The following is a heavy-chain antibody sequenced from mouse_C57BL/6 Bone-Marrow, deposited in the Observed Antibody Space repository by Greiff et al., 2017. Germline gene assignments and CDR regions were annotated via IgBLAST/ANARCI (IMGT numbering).Heavy chain of an antibody. V-gene: IGHV5-17*01. CDR3: ATDYGSNYFDY. D-gene: IGHD1-1*01. J-gene: IGHJ2*01. CDR2: ISSGSSTI. Sequence: EVKLVESGGGLVKPGGSLKLSCAASGFTFSDYGMHWVRQAPEKGLEWVAYISSGSSTIYYADTVKGRLTISRDNAKNTLFLQMTSLRSEDTAMYYCATDYGSNYFDYWGQVTTLPVSS. CDR1: GFTFSDYG.